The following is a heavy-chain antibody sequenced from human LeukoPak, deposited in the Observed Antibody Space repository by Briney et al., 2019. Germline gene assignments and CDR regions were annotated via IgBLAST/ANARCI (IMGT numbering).Heavy chain of an antibody. CDR2: INHSGST. CDR3: ASLYDSSGYQNYNWFDP. Sequence: SETLSLTCAVYGGSFSGYYWSWIRQPPGKGLEWIGEINHSGSTNYNPSLKSRVTISVDTSKNQFSLKLSSVTAADTAVYYCASLYDSSGYQNYNWFDPWGQGTLVTVSS. J-gene: IGHJ5*02. CDR1: GGSFSGYY. D-gene: IGHD3-22*01. V-gene: IGHV4-34*01.